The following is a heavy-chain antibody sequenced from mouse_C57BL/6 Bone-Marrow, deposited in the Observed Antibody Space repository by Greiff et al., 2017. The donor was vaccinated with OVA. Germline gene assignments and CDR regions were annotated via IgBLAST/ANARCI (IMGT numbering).Heavy chain of an antibody. CDR3: TRDSLYGYDYAMDY. J-gene: IGHJ4*01. Sequence: EVQLVESGEGLVKPGGSLKLSCAASGFTFSSYAMSWVRQTPEKRLEWVAYISSGGDYIYYADTVKGRFTLSRDNARNTLYLQMSSLTSGDTAMDDCTRDSLYGYDYAMDYWGQGTSVTVSS. CDR2: ISSGGDYI. D-gene: IGHD2-2*01. CDR1: GFTFSSYA. V-gene: IGHV5-9-1*02.